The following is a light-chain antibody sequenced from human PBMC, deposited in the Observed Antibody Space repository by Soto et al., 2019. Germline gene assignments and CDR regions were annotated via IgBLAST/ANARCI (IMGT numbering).Light chain of an antibody. Sequence: PGESATISCRASQSVSSSYLAWYQQKPGQAPRLLIYGASSRATGIPDRFSGSGSGTDFTLTISSLEPEDFAVYYCQQRSNWPPTWTVGQGTQVEIK. V-gene: IGKV3D-20*02. J-gene: IGKJ1*01. CDR3: QQRSNWPPTWT. CDR2: GAS. CDR1: QSVSSSY.